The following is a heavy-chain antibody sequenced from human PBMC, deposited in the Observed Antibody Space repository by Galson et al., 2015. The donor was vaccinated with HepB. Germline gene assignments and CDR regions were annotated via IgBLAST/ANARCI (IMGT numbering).Heavy chain of an antibody. V-gene: IGHV3-30*03. J-gene: IGHJ6*03. Sequence: SLRLSCAASGFTFRTYAMHWVRQAPGKGLEWVALISYDGTKTYYADSVEGRFTISRDNSKNTLYLQMNSLRDDDTTVYYCARERGWYEGLYSYYLDVWGTGTTVIVSS. CDR2: ISYDGTKT. CDR1: GFTFRTYA. CDR3: ARERGWYEGLYSYYLDV. D-gene: IGHD2-15*01.